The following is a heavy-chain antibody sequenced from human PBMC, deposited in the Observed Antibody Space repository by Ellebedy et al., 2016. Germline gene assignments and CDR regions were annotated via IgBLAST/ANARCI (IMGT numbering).Heavy chain of an antibody. V-gene: IGHV4-59*01. J-gene: IGHJ4*02. CDR3: ARVRQEVVVDY. Sequence: SETLSLTCTVSGGSISSYYWSWIRQPPGKGLEWIGYIYYSGSTNYNPSLKSRVTISVDTSKNQFSLKLSSVTAADTAVYYCARVRQEVVVDYWGQGTLVTVSS. D-gene: IGHD3-22*01. CDR2: IYYSGST. CDR1: GGSISSYY.